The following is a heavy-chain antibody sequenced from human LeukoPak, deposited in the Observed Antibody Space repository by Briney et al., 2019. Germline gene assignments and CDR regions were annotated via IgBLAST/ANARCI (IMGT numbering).Heavy chain of an antibody. D-gene: IGHD3-10*01. V-gene: IGHV4-34*01. Sequence: SETLSLTCAVYGGSFSGYYWSWIRQPPGKGLEWIGEINHSGNTKYNPSLKSRGTISVDTSKNQFSLKLSSVTAADTAVYYCARAADYHGSGSQLGYWGQGILVTVSS. J-gene: IGHJ4*02. CDR2: INHSGNT. CDR1: GGSFSGYY. CDR3: ARAADYHGSGSQLGY.